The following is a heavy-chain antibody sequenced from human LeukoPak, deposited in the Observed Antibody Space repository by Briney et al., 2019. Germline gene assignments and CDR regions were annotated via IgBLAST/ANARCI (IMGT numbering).Heavy chain of an antibody. Sequence: SQTLSLTCAISGDSVSSNSAAWNWIRQSPSRGLEWLGRTYYRSKWYNDYAVSVKSRITINPDTSKNQFSLQLNSVTPEDTAVYYCARGYGSGSYYKSGWYFDLWGRGTLVTVSS. CDR3: ARGYGSGSYYKSGWYFDL. J-gene: IGHJ2*01. D-gene: IGHD3-10*01. V-gene: IGHV6-1*01. CDR1: GDSVSSNSAA. CDR2: TYYRSKWYN.